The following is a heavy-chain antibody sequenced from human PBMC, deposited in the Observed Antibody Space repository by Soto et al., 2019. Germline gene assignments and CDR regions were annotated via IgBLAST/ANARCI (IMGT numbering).Heavy chain of an antibody. J-gene: IGHJ5*02. Sequence: EEQLVESGGGLVQPGGSLRLSCAASGFTFSSYEMNWVRQAPGKGLEWVSYISSSGTTIYTDSVKGRFTISRDNTENSLYLQMNSLRPEDTAVYYCARLCGGDCWSLDPWGQGTLVTVSS. V-gene: IGHV3-48*03. D-gene: IGHD2-21*02. CDR2: ISSSGTTI. CDR1: GFTFSSYE. CDR3: ARLCGGDCWSLDP.